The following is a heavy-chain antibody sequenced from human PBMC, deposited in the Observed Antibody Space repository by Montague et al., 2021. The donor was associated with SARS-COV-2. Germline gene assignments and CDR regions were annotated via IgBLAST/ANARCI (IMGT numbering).Heavy chain of an antibody. CDR3: ARGPKMYGELADY. D-gene: IGHD4-17*01. Sequence: SETLSLTCTVSGGSVRSSNDCWGWIRQPPGKGLEWIASFYYSGNTYYNPSLKSRVTISVDTSNNQFSPKLSSVTAADTAVYYCARGPKMYGELADYWGQGTLVTVSS. CDR2: FYYSGNT. V-gene: IGHV4-39*01. CDR1: GGSVRSSNDC. J-gene: IGHJ4*02.